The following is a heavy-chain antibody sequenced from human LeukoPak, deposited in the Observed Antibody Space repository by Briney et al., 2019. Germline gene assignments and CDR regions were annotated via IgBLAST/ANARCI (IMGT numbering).Heavy chain of an antibody. D-gene: IGHD5-18*01. CDR1: GFTFNNYC. CDR2: VSFDGSKK. Sequence: GGSLRLSCAASGFTFNNYCMHWFRQAPGKGLEWVAVVSFDGSKKFYGDSVKGRFTISRDSSKDTLSLQMNSLRAEDTAVYYCAKELRGYSYGEHWGQGTLVTVSS. J-gene: IGHJ4*02. CDR3: AKELRGYSYGEH. V-gene: IGHV3-30*18.